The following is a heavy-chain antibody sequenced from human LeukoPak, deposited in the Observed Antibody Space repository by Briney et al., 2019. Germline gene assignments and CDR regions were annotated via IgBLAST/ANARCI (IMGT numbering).Heavy chain of an antibody. Sequence: GGSLRLSCSASGFTFSDFAMHWVRQAPGKGLEYVSTISRTGNTTDYADSLKGRSIISRDISKNTLYLQVGSLRAEDTAVYYCASSSWPPGYYYYGMDVWGQGTTVTVSS. J-gene: IGHJ6*02. CDR1: GFTFSDFA. D-gene: IGHD6-13*01. V-gene: IGHV3-64*04. CDR3: ASSSWPPGYYYYGMDV. CDR2: ISRTGNTT.